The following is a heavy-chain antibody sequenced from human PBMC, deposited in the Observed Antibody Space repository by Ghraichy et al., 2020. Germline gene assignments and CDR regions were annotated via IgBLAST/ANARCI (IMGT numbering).Heavy chain of an antibody. V-gene: IGHV2-5*02. D-gene: IGHD6-19*01. CDR1: GFSLSTSGVG. Sequence: SGPTLVKPTQTLTLTCTFSGFSLSTSGVGVGWIRQPPGKALEWLALIYWDDDKRYSPSLKSRLTITKDTSKNQVVLTMTNMDPVDTATYYCAHTGPGYSSGWYEGMYYYGMDVWGQGTTVTVSS. CDR3: AHTGPGYSSGWYEGMYYYGMDV. CDR2: IYWDDDK. J-gene: IGHJ6*02.